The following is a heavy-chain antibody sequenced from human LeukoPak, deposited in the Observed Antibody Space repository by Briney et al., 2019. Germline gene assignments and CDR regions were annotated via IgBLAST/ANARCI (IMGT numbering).Heavy chain of an antibody. J-gene: IGHJ4*02. D-gene: IGHD1-1*01. CDR1: GGSVSSGSYY. CDR2: IYYSGST. Sequence: SETLSLTCTVSGGSVSSGSYYWSWIRQPPGKGLEWIGYIYYSGSTNYNPSLKSRVTISVDTSKNQFSLKLSSVTAADTAVYYCAGRHDWKIDYWGQGTLVTVSS. CDR3: AGRHDWKIDY. V-gene: IGHV4-61*01.